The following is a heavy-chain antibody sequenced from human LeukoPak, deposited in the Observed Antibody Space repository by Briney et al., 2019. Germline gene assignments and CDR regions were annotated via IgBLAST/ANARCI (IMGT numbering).Heavy chain of an antibody. CDR3: ARAQWLAVGYYFDY. Sequence: GGSLRLSCAASGFTFSSYSMHWVRQAPGKGLEWVSLISTSSSYIYYADSVKGRFTISRDNAKNSLYLQMNSLRVEDTAVYYCARAQWLAVGYYFDYWGQGTLVTVSS. V-gene: IGHV3-21*01. J-gene: IGHJ4*02. CDR1: GFTFSSYS. D-gene: IGHD6-19*01. CDR2: ISTSSSYI.